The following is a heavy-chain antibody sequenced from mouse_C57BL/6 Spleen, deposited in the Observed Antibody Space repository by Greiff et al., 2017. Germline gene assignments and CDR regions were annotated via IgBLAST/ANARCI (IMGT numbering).Heavy chain of an antibody. V-gene: IGHV5-4*03. CDR1: GFTFSSYA. CDR2: ISAGGSYT. Sequence: EVKVVESGGGLVKPGGSLKLSCAASGFTFSSYAMSWVRQTPDKRLELVATISAGGSYTYYPDNVTGRFTISRDNATNNMSLKMSHLKSENTAMDYSAVNNPPYYSVESYWYFDVWGTGTTVTVSS. CDR3: AVNNPPYYSVESYWYFDV. D-gene: IGHD1-1*01. J-gene: IGHJ1*03.